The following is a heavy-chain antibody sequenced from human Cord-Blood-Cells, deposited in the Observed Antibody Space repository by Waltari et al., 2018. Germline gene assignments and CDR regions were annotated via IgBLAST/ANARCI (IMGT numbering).Heavy chain of an antibody. CDR1: GGSFSGYY. V-gene: IGHV4-34*01. CDR2: INHSGRT. D-gene: IGHD3-10*01. Sequence: QVQLQQWGAGLLKPSETLSLTCAVYGGSFSGYYWSWIRQPPGKGLEWIGEINHSGRTNYNPSLKSRVTRSVDTSKNQFSRKLSAVTAADTTVYYCARGPDLWFGELYFDYWGQGTLVTVSS. J-gene: IGHJ4*02. CDR3: ARGPDLWFGELYFDY.